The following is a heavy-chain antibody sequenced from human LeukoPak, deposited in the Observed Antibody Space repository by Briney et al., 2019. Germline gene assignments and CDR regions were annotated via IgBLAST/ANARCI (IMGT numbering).Heavy chain of an antibody. CDR3: ARDGNWNDRDVYYYYGMDV. J-gene: IGHJ6*04. V-gene: IGHV4-59*01. Sequence: SETLSLTCTVSGGSINNYYWSWIRQPPGKGLEWIGYIYYSGSTNYNPSLKSRATISVHTSKNQFSLKLSSVTAADTAVYYCARDGNWNDRDVYYYYGMDVWGKGITVTVSS. D-gene: IGHD1-1*01. CDR1: GGSINNYY. CDR2: IYYSGST.